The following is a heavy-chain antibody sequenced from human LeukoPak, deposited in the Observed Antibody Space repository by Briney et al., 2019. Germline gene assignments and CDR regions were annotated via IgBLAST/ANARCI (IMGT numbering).Heavy chain of an antibody. J-gene: IGHJ3*02. CDR3: ARDTYDILTGYYKWAFDI. Sequence: KPGGSLRLSCAASGFTFSSYTMNWVRQAPGKGLEWVSSISSSSSYIYYAASVKGCFTISRNNAMNSLYLQMNSLRAEDTAVYYCARDTYDILTGYYKWAFDIWGQGTMVTVSS. D-gene: IGHD3-9*01. CDR1: GFTFSSYT. V-gene: IGHV3-21*06. CDR2: ISSSSSYI.